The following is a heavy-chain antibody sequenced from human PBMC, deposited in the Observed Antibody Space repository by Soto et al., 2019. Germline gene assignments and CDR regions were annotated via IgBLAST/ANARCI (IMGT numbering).Heavy chain of an antibody. D-gene: IGHD6-13*01. Sequence: QVQLVESGGGVVQPGRSLRLSCAASGFTFRSYGMHWVRQAPGKGLEWVAVISNDGSNKYYADSVKGRFTISRDTSKNTLYLQMNSLRAEDTAVYYCANDYSTWCMDVWCQGTTVTVSS. CDR2: ISNDGSNK. V-gene: IGHV3-30*18. CDR3: ANDYSTWCMDV. CDR1: GFTFRSYG. J-gene: IGHJ6*02.